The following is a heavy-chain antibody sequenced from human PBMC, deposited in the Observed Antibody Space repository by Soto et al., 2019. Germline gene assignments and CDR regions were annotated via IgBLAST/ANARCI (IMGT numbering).Heavy chain of an antibody. CDR2: IYPGDSDT. D-gene: IGHD6-19*01. J-gene: IGHJ6*02. CDR3: ARPGWLVHYGMDV. Sequence: ETLSLTCTVSGGSISSYYWSWIRQPPGKGLEWMGIIYPGDSDTRYSPSFQGQVTISADKSISTAYLQWSSLKASDTAMYYCARPGWLVHYGMDVWGQGTTVTVSS. V-gene: IGHV5-51*01. CDR1: GGSISSYY.